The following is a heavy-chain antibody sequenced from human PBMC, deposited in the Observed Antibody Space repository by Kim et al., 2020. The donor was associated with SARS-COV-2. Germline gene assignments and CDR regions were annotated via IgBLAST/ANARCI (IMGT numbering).Heavy chain of an antibody. CDR1: GILFSTHA. V-gene: IGHV3-23*01. CDR3: AKTVQGY. J-gene: IGHJ4*02. CDR2: ISENGGNT. Sequence: GGSLRLSCAASGILFSTHAMSWVRQAPGKGLEWVSSISENGGNTYYADSVKGRFTISRDNSKNTLYLQMNSLRAEDTAIYYCAKTVQGYWGQGTLVTVSS.